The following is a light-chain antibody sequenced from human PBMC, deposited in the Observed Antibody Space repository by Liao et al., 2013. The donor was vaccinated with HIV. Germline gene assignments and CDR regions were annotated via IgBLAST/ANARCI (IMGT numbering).Light chain of an antibody. CDR1: ALPKQY. J-gene: IGLJ1*01. CDR3: QVWDSSSDHRNV. V-gene: IGLV3-1*01. CDR2: YDS. Sequence: SYELTQPPSVSVSPGQTARITCSGDALPKQYAYWYQQKPGQAPVLVIYYDSDRPSGIPERFSGSNSGNTATLTISGTQAMDEADYYCQVWDSSSDHRNVFGTGTKVTVL.